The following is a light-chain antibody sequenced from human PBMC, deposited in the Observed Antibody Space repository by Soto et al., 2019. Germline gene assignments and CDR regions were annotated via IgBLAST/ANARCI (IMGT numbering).Light chain of an antibody. V-gene: IGLV1-51*01. CDR1: SSNIGNNY. CDR2: DND. J-gene: IGLJ3*02. CDR3: ATWDRSLSGGV. Sequence: QSVLTQPPSVSAAPGQKVTISCSGSSSNIGNNYVFWYQQLPGTAPKLLIYDNDKRPSGIPDRFSGSKSGTSATLGITGLQTGDEADYYCATWDRSLSGGVFGGGNKLTVL.